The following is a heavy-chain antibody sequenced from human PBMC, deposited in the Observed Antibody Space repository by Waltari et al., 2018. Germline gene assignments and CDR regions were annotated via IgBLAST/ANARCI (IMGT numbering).Heavy chain of an antibody. V-gene: IGHV4-38-2*01. CDR2: IYHSGRT. CDR3: ARRVRYFDWLLYFDY. J-gene: IGHJ4*02. D-gene: IGHD3-9*01. CDR1: GYSISSGYY. Sequence: QVQLQESGPGLVKPSETLSLTCAVSGYSISSGYYWGWIRQPPGKGLEWIGSIYHSGRTYYNPSLKSRVTISVDTSKNQFSLKLSSVTAADTAVYYCARRVRYFDWLLYFDYWGQGTLVTVSS.